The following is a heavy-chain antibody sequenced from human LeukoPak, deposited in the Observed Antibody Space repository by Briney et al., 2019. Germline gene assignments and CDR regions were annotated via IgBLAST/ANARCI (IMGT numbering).Heavy chain of an antibody. J-gene: IGHJ5*02. D-gene: IGHD3-16*01. V-gene: IGHV4-59*01. CDR3: ARGSRGGYNWFDP. Sequence: SETLSLTYTVSGDSISGYYWSWIRQPPGRGLDWIGYVHSSGSTNYNPSLKSRITISVDTSENQFSLRLSSVTAADTAVYYCARGSRGGYNWFDPWGQGTLVTVSS. CDR1: GDSISGYY. CDR2: VHSSGST.